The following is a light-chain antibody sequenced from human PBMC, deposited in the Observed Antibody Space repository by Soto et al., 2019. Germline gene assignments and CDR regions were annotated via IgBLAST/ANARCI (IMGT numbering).Light chain of an antibody. CDR2: DAS. V-gene: IGKV1-5*01. J-gene: IGKJ1*01. CDR1: QSITIW. CDR3: QHYNSFSWT. Sequence: DIQMTQSPSTLSASVGDRVTITCRASQSITIWLAWYQQKPGKAPKLLIFDASNLESGVPSRFSGSGSGTAFTLTISSLQPDDFATYYCQHYNSFSWTFGQGTKVEIK.